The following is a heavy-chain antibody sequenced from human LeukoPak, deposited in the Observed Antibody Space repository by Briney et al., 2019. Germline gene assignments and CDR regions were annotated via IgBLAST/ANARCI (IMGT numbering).Heavy chain of an antibody. J-gene: IGHJ4*02. Sequence: SETLSLTCTVSGASILSSRYYWAWVRQPPGKGLEWIGSIYYSGSTWYNPSLKSRVTKSVDRSKNQFSLKLSSVTAADTAVYYCARDLIADTYYFDYWGQGTLVTVSS. CDR3: ARDLIADTYYFDY. D-gene: IGHD6-13*01. CDR1: GASILSSRYY. V-gene: IGHV4-39*07. CDR2: IYYSGST.